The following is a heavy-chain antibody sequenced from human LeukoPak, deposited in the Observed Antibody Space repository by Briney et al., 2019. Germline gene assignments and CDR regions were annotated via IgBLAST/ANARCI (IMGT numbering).Heavy chain of an antibody. CDR3: ARVFCGGDCSDAFDI. CDR1: GFTFSSYI. CDR2: ISSSSSYI. Sequence: GGSLRLSCAASGFTFSSYIMNWVRQAPGKGLEWVSSISSSSSYIYYADSVKGRFTISRDNAKNSLYLQMNSLRAEDTAVYYCARVFCGGDCSDAFDIWGQGTMVTVSS. V-gene: IGHV3-21*01. J-gene: IGHJ3*02. D-gene: IGHD2-21*02.